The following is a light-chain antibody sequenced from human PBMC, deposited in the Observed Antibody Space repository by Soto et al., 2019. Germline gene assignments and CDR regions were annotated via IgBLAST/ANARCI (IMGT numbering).Light chain of an antibody. J-gene: IGKJ1*01. CDR2: KAS. V-gene: IGKV1-5*03. CDR1: QSISDR. Sequence: IQMTQSPSTLSASVGDRVTITCRASQSISDRLAWYQQKPGKAPNLLIYKASSLESGVPSRFSGSGSGTEFTLTISSLRPDDFATYYCQQYNSYLVTFGQGTK. CDR3: QQYNSYLVT.